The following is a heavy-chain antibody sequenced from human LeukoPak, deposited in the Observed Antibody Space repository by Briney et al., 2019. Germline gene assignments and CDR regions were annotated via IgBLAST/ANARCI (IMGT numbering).Heavy chain of an antibody. V-gene: IGHV1-8*01. CDR1: GYTFTSYD. CDR3: ARLPVLRYFDWLLSRLCYGMDV. Sequence: GASVKVSCKASGYTFTSYDINWVRQATGQGLEWMGWMNPNSGNTGYAQKFQGRVTMTRNTSISTAYMQLSSLRSEDTAVYYCARLPVLRYFDWLLSRLCYGMDVWGQGTTVTVSS. CDR2: MNPNSGNT. J-gene: IGHJ6*02. D-gene: IGHD3-9*01.